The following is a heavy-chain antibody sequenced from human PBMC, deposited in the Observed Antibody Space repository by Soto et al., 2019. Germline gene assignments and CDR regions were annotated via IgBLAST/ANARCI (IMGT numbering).Heavy chain of an antibody. CDR2: ISAYTDDP. Sequence: QGQLVQSGAEVKKPGASVKVSCTASGNTFTNFGVTWVRQAPGQGLEWMGWISAYTDDPNYAQKFQGRVTMTIDTATSTADLDLRSLTSDDTAGYYCARVIPGAEAGFDPWGQGTLVTVSS. CDR3: ARVIPGAEAGFDP. J-gene: IGHJ5*02. V-gene: IGHV1-18*01. D-gene: IGHD2-2*01. CDR1: GNTFTNFG.